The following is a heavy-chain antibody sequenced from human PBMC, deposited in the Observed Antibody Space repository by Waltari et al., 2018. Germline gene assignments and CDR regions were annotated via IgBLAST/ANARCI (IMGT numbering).Heavy chain of an antibody. V-gene: IGHV3-74*01. CDR1: GFSFSAYW. Sequence: EVQLVESGGGLVQPGGSLRLSCAASGFSFSAYWMHWVRQSPGKGLELVRRIDENGVSIAYVDSVQGRVTTSRDNAKNTLYLQMNSLRAEDSAVYYCTRDLYRGSDHWGRGTLVSVSS. CDR3: TRDLYRGSDH. D-gene: IGHD3-10*01. J-gene: IGHJ4*02. CDR2: IDENGVSI.